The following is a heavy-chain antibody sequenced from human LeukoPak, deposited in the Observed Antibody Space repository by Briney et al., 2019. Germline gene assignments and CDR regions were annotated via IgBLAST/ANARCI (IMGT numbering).Heavy chain of an antibody. CDR2: ISSSSSYI. CDR1: GFTFNNFW. Sequence: GGSLRLSCAASGFTFNNFWMNWVRQAPGKGLEWVSSISSSSSYIYYADSVKGRFTISRDNAKNSLYLQMNSLRAEDTAVYYCARGGRQQLVWGLFDYWGQGTLVTVSS. CDR3: ARGGRQQLVWGLFDY. D-gene: IGHD6-13*01. J-gene: IGHJ4*02. V-gene: IGHV3-21*01.